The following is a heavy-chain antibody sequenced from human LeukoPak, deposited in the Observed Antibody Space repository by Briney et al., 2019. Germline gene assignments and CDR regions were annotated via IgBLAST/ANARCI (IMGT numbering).Heavy chain of an antibody. D-gene: IGHD3-16*01. Sequence: SETLSLTCAVYGGSFSGYYWSWIRQPPGKGLEWIGEINHSGSTNYNPSLKSRVTISVDTSKNQFSLKLSSVTAADTAVYYCARVGMRTYDYVWGSYGDYWGQGTLVTVSS. CDR2: INHSGST. CDR1: GGSFSGYY. V-gene: IGHV4-34*01. J-gene: IGHJ4*02. CDR3: ARVGMRTYDYVWGSYGDY.